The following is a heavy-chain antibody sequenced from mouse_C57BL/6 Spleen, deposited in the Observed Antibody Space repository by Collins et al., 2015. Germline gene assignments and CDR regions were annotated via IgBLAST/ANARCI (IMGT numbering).Heavy chain of an antibody. D-gene: IGHD2-4*01. CDR2: ISYDGSN. CDR3: ARGEYDYAWFAY. J-gene: IGHJ3*01. CDR1: GYSITSGYY. V-gene: IGHV3-6*01. Sequence: GLVKPSQSLSLTCSVTGYSITSGYYWNWIRQFPGNKLEWMGYISYDGSNNYNPSLKNRISITRDTSKNQFFLKLNSVTTEDTATYYCARGEYDYAWFAYWGQGTLVTVSA.